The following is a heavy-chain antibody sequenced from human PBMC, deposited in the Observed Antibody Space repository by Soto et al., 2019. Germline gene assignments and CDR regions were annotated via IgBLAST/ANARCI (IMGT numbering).Heavy chain of an antibody. CDR3: AKPFVGEGLLVSDY. CDR1: AFSFRHYA. V-gene: IGHV3-30*18. Sequence: QVHLVESGGGLVQPGRSLRLSCVASAFSFRHYAMHWVRQAPGKGLEWVAIISCDGSDKYYADSVKGRFTISRDNAKNSLSMHMNSLRVEVTAVYYCAKPFVGEGLLVSDYGGQGTLGTVSS. D-gene: IGHD2-8*02. J-gene: IGHJ4*02. CDR2: ISCDGSDK.